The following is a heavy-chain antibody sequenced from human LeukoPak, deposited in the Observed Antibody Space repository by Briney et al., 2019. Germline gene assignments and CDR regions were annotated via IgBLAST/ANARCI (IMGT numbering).Heavy chain of an antibody. D-gene: IGHD6-19*01. J-gene: IGHJ4*02. CDR2: INPSGGST. CDR3: ARDRPPRSTAGVVAGMGRFDY. CDR1: GYTFISHY. V-gene: IGHV1-46*01. Sequence: ASVKVSCKASGYTFISHYMHWVRQAPGQGPEWMGIINPSGGSTSYAQKFQGRVTMTRDTSTSTVYMELSSLRSEDTAVYYCARDRPPRSTAGVVAGMGRFDYWGQGTLVTVSS.